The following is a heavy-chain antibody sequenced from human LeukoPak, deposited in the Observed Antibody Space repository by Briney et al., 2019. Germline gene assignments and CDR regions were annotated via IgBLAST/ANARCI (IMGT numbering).Heavy chain of an antibody. CDR1: GFTFDDYA. CDR3: AKDMCSSGCIFDY. J-gene: IGHJ4*02. CDR2: ISWNSGRI. D-gene: IGHD6-19*01. Sequence: GRSLRLSCVASGFTFDDYAVHWVRQAPGKGLEWVSGISWNSGRIGYADSVKGRFTISRDNAKNSLYLQMNSLRAKDMAVYYCAKDMCSSGCIFDYWGQGTLVTVSS. V-gene: IGHV3-9*03.